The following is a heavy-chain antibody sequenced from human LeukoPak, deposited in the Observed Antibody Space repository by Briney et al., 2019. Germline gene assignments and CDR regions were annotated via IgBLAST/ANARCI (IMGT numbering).Heavy chain of an antibody. Sequence: PGTSLRLSCAASGFTFDDYAIYWVRQGPGKGLEWVSLISGDGGSIYYADSVKGRFTISRDNSKNSLYLQMNSLRTEDTALYYCAKEDYSSSWYALDYWGQGTLVTVSS. CDR3: AKEDYSSSWYALDY. D-gene: IGHD6-13*01. V-gene: IGHV3-43*02. CDR1: GFTFDDYA. CDR2: ISGDGGSI. J-gene: IGHJ4*02.